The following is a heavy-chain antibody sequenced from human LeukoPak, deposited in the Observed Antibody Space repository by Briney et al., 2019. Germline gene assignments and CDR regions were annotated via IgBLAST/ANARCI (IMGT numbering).Heavy chain of an antibody. D-gene: IGHD3-10*01. CDR2: ISYDGSNK. V-gene: IGHV3-30*18. J-gene: IGHJ4*02. CDR3: AQNYMVRGVGFDY. Sequence: PGGSLRLSCAASGFTFSSYGMHWVRQAPGKGLEWVAVISYDGSNKYYADSVKGRFTISRDNSKNTLYLQMNSLRAEDTAVYYCAQNYMVRGVGFDYWGQGTLVTVSS. CDR1: GFTFSSYG.